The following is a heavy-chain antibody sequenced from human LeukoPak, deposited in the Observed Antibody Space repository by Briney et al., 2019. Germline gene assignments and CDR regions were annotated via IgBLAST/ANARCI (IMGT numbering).Heavy chain of an antibody. CDR2: ISGSGGST. CDR1: GFTFSSYA. V-gene: IGHV3-23*01. J-gene: IGHJ4*02. D-gene: IGHD2-2*01. Sequence: PGGSLRPSCAASGFTFSSYAMSWVRQAPGKGLEWVSAISGSGGSTYYADSVKGRFTISRDNSKNTLYLQMNSLRAEDTAVYYCAKDSRYCSSTSCYSASDYWGQGTLATVSS. CDR3: AKDSRYCSSTSCYSASDY.